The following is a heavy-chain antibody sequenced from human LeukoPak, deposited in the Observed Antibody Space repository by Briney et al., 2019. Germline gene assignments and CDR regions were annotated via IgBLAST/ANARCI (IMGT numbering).Heavy chain of an antibody. CDR3: AREGLECYSESHYGMDV. V-gene: IGHV1-3*01. CDR1: AYTFTRYA. Sequence: GASVKVSCKASAYTFTRYAMHWVRQAPGQRLEWMGWINAGNGNTKYSQKFQGRVTITWDTSTSTAYMELSSLRSEDTAVYYCAREGLECYSESHYGMDVWGQGTTVTVSS. CDR2: INAGNGNT. J-gene: IGHJ6*02. D-gene: IGHD3-10*01.